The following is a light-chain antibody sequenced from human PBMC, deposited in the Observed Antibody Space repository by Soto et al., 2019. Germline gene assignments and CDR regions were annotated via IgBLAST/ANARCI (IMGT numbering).Light chain of an antibody. V-gene: IGLV2-23*01. Sequence: QSVLTQPASVSGSPGQSITISCTGTSSDVGRYNIVSWYQQHPGKAPKLMIYEGSKRPSGVSDRFSGSKSGNTASLTISGLQAEDEADYYCCSYAGSSTCVFGTGTKAT. CDR3: CSYAGSSTCV. J-gene: IGLJ1*01. CDR1: SSDVGRYNI. CDR2: EGS.